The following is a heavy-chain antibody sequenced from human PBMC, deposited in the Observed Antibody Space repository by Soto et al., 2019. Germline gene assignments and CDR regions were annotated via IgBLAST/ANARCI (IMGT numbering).Heavy chain of an antibody. D-gene: IGHD2-2*02. V-gene: IGHV4-4*02. CDR3: ARVYCSSLSCYSMTLDY. CDR1: FDSISSSNW. Sequence: SESLSRTCAVSFDSISSSNWWGWVRQPPGKGLEWIGQISHSGSTSYNPSLKSRVTISVDKSMNQFSLKLDSVTAADTAVYYCARVYCSSLSCYSMTLDYWGQGTLVTVSS. CDR2: ISHSGST. J-gene: IGHJ4*02.